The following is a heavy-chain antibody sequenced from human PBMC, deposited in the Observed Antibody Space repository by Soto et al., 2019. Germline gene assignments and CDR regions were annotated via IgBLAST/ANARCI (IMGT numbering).Heavy chain of an antibody. CDR2: IIPNLGIA. CDR1: GGTFSSYT. V-gene: IGHV1-69*02. J-gene: IGHJ4*02. D-gene: IGHD5-12*01. Sequence: QVQLVQSGAEVKKPGSSVKVSCKASGGTFSSYTISWVRQAPGQGLEWMGRIIPNLGIANYAQKFQGRVTITAEKSTSTAYMELSSLRSEDTAVYYCARGTGYSGYDWWFDYWGQGTLFTVSS. CDR3: ARGTGYSGYDWWFDY.